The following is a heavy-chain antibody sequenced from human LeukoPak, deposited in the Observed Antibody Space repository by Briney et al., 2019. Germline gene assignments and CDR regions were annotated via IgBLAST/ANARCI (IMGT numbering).Heavy chain of an antibody. J-gene: IGHJ4*02. CDR2: LRSDGGSS. V-gene: IGHV3-74*01. CDR1: GFTFSTYFW. CDR3: AVPQWELLN. Sequence: PGGSLRLSCAASGFTFSTYFWMHWVRQAPGKGLVWVSRLRSDGGSSAYADFVRGRFTISRDNSKNTLYLQMDSLRAEDTAVYSCAVPQWELLNWGQGTLVTVSS. D-gene: IGHD1-26*01.